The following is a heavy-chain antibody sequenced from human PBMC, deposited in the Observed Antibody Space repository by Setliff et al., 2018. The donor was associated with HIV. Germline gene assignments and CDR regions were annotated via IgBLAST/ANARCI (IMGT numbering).Heavy chain of an antibody. CDR3: ATAGEMATIGYSYYYMGV. Sequence: SVKVSCKASGGTFSRNAISWVRQAPGQGLEWIGGITPIFGTPKYAQKFQGRVTITADESRSTAYLELSSLRSEDTAVYYCATAGEMATIGYSYYYMGVWGKGTTVTVLL. CDR2: ITPIFGTP. D-gene: IGHD3-10*01. CDR1: GGTFSRNA. V-gene: IGHV1-69*13. J-gene: IGHJ6*03.